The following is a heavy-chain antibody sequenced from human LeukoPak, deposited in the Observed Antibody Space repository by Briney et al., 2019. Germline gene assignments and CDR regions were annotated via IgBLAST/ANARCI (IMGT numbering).Heavy chain of an antibody. CDR2: IKEDAIEE. CDR3: ARAGYCTSNSCYSPNFYYMDV. D-gene: IGHD2-2*01. CDR1: GFTFRSYR. Sequence: GGSLRLSCAASGFTFRSYRMSWVRQAPGKGLEWVANIKEDAIEEYYVDSVRGRFIISRDNAKNSLFLQMYSLRADDTAVYYCARAGYCTSNSCYSPNFYYMDVWGKGTTVAVSS. J-gene: IGHJ6*03. V-gene: IGHV3-7*01.